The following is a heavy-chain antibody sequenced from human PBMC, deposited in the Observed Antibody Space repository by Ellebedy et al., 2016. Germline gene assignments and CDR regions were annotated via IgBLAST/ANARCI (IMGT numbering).Heavy chain of an antibody. CDR3: ARDSPGIGFSYYFDS. J-gene: IGHJ4*02. V-gene: IGHV4-4*07. Sequence: SETLSLXCSVSGGFIDNNYWSWLRRPAGKGLEWLGRVFHTGRTKYNPSLKDRLSMSFDTSNNQFSLKLSSLSAADTAIYYCARDSPGIGFSYYFDSWGQGVLVTASS. CDR1: GGFIDNNY. CDR2: VFHTGRT. D-gene: IGHD2/OR15-2a*01.